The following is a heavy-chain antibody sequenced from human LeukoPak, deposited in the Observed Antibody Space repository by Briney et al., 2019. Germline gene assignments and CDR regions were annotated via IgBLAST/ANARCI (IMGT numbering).Heavy chain of an antibody. V-gene: IGHV4-4*07. CDR3: ARDRGSGWSFDY. D-gene: IGHD6-19*01. CDR1: GGSISSYY. CDR2: IYTSEST. J-gene: IGHJ4*02. Sequence: SETLSLTCTVSGGSISSYYWSWIRQSAGKGLGWIGRIYTSESTNYNPSLKSRVTMSVDTSKNQSSLKLNSVTAADTAVYYCARDRGSGWSFDYWGQGTLVTVSS.